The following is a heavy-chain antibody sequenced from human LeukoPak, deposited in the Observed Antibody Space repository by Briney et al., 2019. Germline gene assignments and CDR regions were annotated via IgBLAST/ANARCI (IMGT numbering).Heavy chain of an antibody. CDR3: ARDVLLITGTFYYYSYGMDV. CDR2: IKQDGSEK. V-gene: IGHV3-7*01. Sequence: PGGSLRLSCAASGFTFSSYWMSWVRQAQGKGLEWVANIKQDGSEKYYVDSVKGRFTISRDNAKNSLYLNMNSLRAEDTAVYYCARDVLLITGTFYYYSYGMDVWGQGTTVTVSS. J-gene: IGHJ6*02. CDR1: GFTFSSYW. D-gene: IGHD1-7*01.